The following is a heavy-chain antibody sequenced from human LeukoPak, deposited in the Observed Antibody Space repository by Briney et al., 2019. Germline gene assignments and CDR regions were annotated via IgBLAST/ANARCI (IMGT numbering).Heavy chain of an antibody. CDR3: AKDLVYGSGSYEGESYYYGMDV. J-gene: IGHJ6*02. CDR1: GFTFSSSA. V-gene: IGHV3-23*01. Sequence: GGSLRLSCAASGFTFSSSAMSWVRQAPGKGLEWVSVISDSGGRTYYADSVKGRFTISRDNSKNTLYLQMNSLRAEDTAVYYCAKDLVYGSGSYEGESYYYGMDVWGQGTTVTVSS. CDR2: ISDSGGRT. D-gene: IGHD3-10*01.